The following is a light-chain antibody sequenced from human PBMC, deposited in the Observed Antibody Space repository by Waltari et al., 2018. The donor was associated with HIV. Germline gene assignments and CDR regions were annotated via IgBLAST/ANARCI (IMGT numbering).Light chain of an antibody. CDR3: QSADSSGTVV. CDR1: ALPNQY. CDR2: KDN. J-gene: IGLJ2*01. V-gene: IGLV3-25*03. Sequence: SYELTQPPSVSVSPGQTARITCSGDALPNQYAYWYKQKPGQAPVLVIYKDNERPSGIPERISGSSSGTTVTLTISGVQAEDEADYYCQSADSSGTVVFGGGTK.